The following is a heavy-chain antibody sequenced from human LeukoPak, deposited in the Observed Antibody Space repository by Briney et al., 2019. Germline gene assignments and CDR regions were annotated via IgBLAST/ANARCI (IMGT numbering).Heavy chain of an antibody. V-gene: IGHV3-33*01. Sequence: PGRSLRLSCAASGFTFSSYGMHWVRQAPGKGLEWVAVIWYDGSNKYYADSVKGRFTISRDNSKNTLYLQMNSLRAEDTAVYYCATSPPDCGGDCYSPTRDYWGQGTLVTVSS. CDR2: IWYDGSNK. D-gene: IGHD2-21*02. J-gene: IGHJ4*02. CDR3: ATSPPDCGGDCYSPTRDY. CDR1: GFTFSSYG.